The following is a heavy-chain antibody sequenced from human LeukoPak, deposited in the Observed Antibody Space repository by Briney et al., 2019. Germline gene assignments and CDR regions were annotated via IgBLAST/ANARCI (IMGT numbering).Heavy chain of an antibody. D-gene: IGHD3-16*01. J-gene: IGHJ4*02. CDR2: ISYDGSNK. Sequence: GGSLRLSCAASGFTFSSYAMHWVRQAPGKGLEWVAVISYDGSNKYYADSVKGRFTISRDNSKNTLYLQMNSLRAEDTAVYYCARGLRFNHFDYWGQGTLVTVSS. CDR1: GFTFSSYA. V-gene: IGHV3-30-3*01. CDR3: ARGLRFNHFDY.